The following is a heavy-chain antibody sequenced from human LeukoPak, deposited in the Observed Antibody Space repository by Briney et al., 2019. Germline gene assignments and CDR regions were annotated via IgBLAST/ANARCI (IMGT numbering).Heavy chain of an antibody. Sequence: GGSLRLACAAHGFTFSSYAMSSVRQAPGRGLEWVANIKQDGSEKYYVDSVKGRFTISRDNAKNSLYLQMNSLRAEDTAVYYCARDLDLFDYWGQGTLVTVSS. J-gene: IGHJ4*02. CDR1: GFTFSSYA. CDR2: IKQDGSEK. V-gene: IGHV3-7*01. CDR3: ARDLDLFDY. D-gene: IGHD3-9*01.